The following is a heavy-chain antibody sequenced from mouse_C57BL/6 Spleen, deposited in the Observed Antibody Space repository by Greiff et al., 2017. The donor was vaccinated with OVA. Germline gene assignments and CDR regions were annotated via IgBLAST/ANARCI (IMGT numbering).Heavy chain of an antibody. CDR1: GYTFTSYW. V-gene: IGHV1-61*01. CDR3: ARGDYDGSSCAY. D-gene: IGHD2-4*01. CDR2: IYPSDSET. J-gene: IGHJ3*01. Sequence: QVQLQQPGAELVRPGSSVKLSCKASGYTFTSYWMDWVKQRPGQGLEWIGNIYPSDSETHYNQKFKDKATLTVDKSSSTAYMQLSSLTSEDSAVYYCARGDYDGSSCAYWGQGTLVTVSA.